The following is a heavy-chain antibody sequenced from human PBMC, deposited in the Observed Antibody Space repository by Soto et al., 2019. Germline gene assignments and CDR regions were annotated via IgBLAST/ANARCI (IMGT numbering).Heavy chain of an antibody. Sequence: PXGSLRLSCAASGCTFGSYGMHCVRHSPGKGLEWVAMISYDGRHQYYADSVKGRFTISRDNFKDTLYLQMNGLTPEDTAIYFCAREMDTPNDYYFEYWGQGNLVTVSS. CDR1: GCTFGSYG. J-gene: IGHJ4*02. CDR2: ISYDGRHQ. V-gene: IGHV3-30*03. CDR3: AREMDTPNDYYFEY. D-gene: IGHD5-18*01.